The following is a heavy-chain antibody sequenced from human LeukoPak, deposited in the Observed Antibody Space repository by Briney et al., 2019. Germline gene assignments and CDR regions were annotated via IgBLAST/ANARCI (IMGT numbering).Heavy chain of an antibody. CDR1: GFTFSSYA. Sequence: GGSLRLSCAASGFTFSSYAMPWVRQAPGKGLEWVAVISYDGSNKYYADSVKGRLTISRDNSKNTLYLQMNSLRAEDTAVYYCARDLLYSSLDYWGQGTLVTVSS. CDR2: ISYDGSNK. D-gene: IGHD6-13*01. J-gene: IGHJ4*02. V-gene: IGHV3-30*04. CDR3: ARDLLYSSLDY.